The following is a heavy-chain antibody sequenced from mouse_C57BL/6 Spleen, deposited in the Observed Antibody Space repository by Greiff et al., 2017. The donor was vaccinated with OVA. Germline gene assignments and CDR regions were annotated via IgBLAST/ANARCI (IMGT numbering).Heavy chain of an antibody. CDR2: IDPSASYT. V-gene: IGHV1-50*01. J-gene: IGHJ2*01. CDR3: ARWYYGSSYVGYFDY. Sequence: QVQLKQPGAELVKPGASVKLSCKASGYTFTSYWMQWVKQRPGQGLEWIGEIDPSASYTNYNQKFKGKATLTVDTYSSTAYMQRSSLTSEDSAVYYCARWYYGSSYVGYFDYWGQGTTLTVSS. CDR1: GYTFTSYW. D-gene: IGHD1-1*01.